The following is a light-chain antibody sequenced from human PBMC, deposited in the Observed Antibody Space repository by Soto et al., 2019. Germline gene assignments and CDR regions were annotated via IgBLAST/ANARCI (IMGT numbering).Light chain of an antibody. J-gene: IGKJ1*01. CDR3: QNYNGPPWT. CDR1: QDISDY. Sequence: DIQMTQSPSSLSASVGDRVTITCRASQDISDYLAWYQQKPGQVPKFLISAASTLQSGVPSRFRGSASGTDFTLTITDLQPDDFATYFCQNYNGPPWTFGQGTKVEIK. V-gene: IGKV1-27*01. CDR2: AAS.